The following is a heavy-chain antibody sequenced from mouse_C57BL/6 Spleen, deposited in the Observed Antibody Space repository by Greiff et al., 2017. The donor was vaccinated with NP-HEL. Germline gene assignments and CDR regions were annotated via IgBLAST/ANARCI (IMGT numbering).Heavy chain of an antibody. J-gene: IGHJ4*01. Sequence: QVQLKQPGAELVKPGASVKMSCKASGYTFTSYWITWVKQRPGQGLEWIGDIYPGSGSTNYNEKFKSKATLTVDTSSSTAYMQLSSLTSEDSAVYYCARDGSTYAMDYWGQGTSVTVSS. D-gene: IGHD1-1*01. CDR2: IYPGSGST. V-gene: IGHV1-55*01. CDR1: GYTFTSYW. CDR3: ARDGSTYAMDY.